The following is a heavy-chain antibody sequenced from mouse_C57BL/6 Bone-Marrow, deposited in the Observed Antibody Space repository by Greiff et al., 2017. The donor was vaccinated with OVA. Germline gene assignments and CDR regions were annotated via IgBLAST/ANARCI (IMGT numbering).Heavy chain of an antibody. Sequence: EVKLMESGPELAKPGASVKIPCKASGYTFTDYNMDWVKQSHGKSLEWIGDINSNNGGTIYNQKFKGKATLTVDKSSSTAYMELRSLTSEDTAVYYCARVGYYDYDWGAWFAYWGQGTLVTVSA. V-gene: IGHV1-18*01. CDR3: ARVGYYDYDWGAWFAY. CDR1: GYTFTDYN. D-gene: IGHD2-4*01. J-gene: IGHJ3*01. CDR2: INSNNGGT.